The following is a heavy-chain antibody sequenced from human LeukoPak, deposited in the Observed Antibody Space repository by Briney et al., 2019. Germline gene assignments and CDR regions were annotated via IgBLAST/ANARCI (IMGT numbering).Heavy chain of an antibody. D-gene: IGHD2-15*01. V-gene: IGHV4-38-2*02. CDR1: GYSIAHGFV. CDR2: LYQSGPT. Sequence: SETLFLTCTVSGYSIAHGFVWAGIRQRPGGGLEWIGSLYQSGPTYCKTSLKRRISTSVDTSQNQFSLELRPMTARDPAVFYCARVEVPRDINDWYLDLWGHGTLVTVSS. CDR3: ARVEVPRDINDWYLDL. J-gene: IGHJ2*01.